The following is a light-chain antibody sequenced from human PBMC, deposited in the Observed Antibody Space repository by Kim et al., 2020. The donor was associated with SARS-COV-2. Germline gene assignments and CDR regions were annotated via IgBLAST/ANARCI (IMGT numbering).Light chain of an antibody. Sequence: ELTQPPSASGTPGQRVTISCSGSSSNIGNNTINWYQQLPGAAPKLLIYNNNQRPSWVPDRFSGSKSGTSASLAISGLQSENEADYYCAAWDASLNGWVFGGGTKVTVL. CDR2: NNN. CDR1: SSNIGNNT. V-gene: IGLV1-44*01. J-gene: IGLJ3*02. CDR3: AAWDASLNGWV.